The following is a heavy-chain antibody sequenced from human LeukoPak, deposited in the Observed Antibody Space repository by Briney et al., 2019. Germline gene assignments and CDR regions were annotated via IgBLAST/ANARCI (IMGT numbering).Heavy chain of an antibody. CDR3: ARLMGYSDYPLDY. V-gene: IGHV1-18*01. CDR1: GYTFTTYG. J-gene: IGHJ4*02. D-gene: IGHD4-11*01. CDR2: ISPDNGNT. Sequence: GASVKVSCKASGYTFTTYGISWVRQAPGQGLEWMGWISPDNGNTIYAQKVQGRVTMTTDTSTSTAYMELGGLRSDDTALYYCARLMGYSDYPLDYWGQGTLVTVSS.